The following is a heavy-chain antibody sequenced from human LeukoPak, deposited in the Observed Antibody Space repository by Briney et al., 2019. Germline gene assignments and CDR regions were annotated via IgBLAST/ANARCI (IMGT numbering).Heavy chain of an antibody. CDR2: ISAYNGNT. Sequence: ASVNVSCKASGYSFTSYGISWVRQAAGQGLEWMGWISAYNGNTNYAQKLQGRVTMTTDTSTSTAYMELRSLRSDDTAVYYCARDQKWYSSSSGYFDYWGQGTLVTVSS. CDR1: GYSFTSYG. D-gene: IGHD6-6*01. J-gene: IGHJ4*02. V-gene: IGHV1-18*01. CDR3: ARDQKWYSSSSGYFDY.